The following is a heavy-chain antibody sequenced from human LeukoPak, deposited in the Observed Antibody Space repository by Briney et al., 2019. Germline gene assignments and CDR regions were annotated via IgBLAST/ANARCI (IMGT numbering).Heavy chain of an antibody. CDR2: ISYDGSNE. CDR1: GFTFSSYV. Sequence: GGSLRLSCAASGFTFSSYVMHWVRQAPGKGLEWVAIISYDGSNEYYADSVKGRFTISRDNSKNTLYLQMNSLRAEDTAVYYCARTDCSGSSCYKIYYFDYWGQGTLVTVSS. V-gene: IGHV3-30*14. CDR3: ARTDCSGSSCYKIYYFDY. J-gene: IGHJ4*02. D-gene: IGHD2-15*01.